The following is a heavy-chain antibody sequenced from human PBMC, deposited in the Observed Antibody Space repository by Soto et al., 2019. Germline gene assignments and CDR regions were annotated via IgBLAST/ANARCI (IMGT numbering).Heavy chain of an antibody. CDR1: GFTFGSYW. CDR3: ARGRPCGMDV. V-gene: IGHV3-74*01. CDR2: IDSDGSST. Sequence: EVQLVESGGGLVQPGGSLRVSCAASGFTFGSYWMNWVRQAPGKGLVWVSRIDSDGSSTTYADSVKGRFTTSSDNAKNTLYLRMSSLRVEDTAVYYGARGRPCGMDVWGQGTMVTVSS. J-gene: IGHJ6*02.